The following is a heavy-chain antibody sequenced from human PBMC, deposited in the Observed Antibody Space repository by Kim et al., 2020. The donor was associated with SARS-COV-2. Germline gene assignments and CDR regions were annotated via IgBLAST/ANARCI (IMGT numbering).Heavy chain of an antibody. Sequence: SQTLSLTCAISGDGVSSNSAAWNWIRQSPSRGLEWLGRTYYRSKWYNDYAVSVKSLITINPDTSKNQFSLQLNSVTPEDTAVYYCARDRGKYSSSSDHYYYYGMDVWGQGTTVTVSS. CDR1: GDGVSSNSAA. CDR3: ARDRGKYSSSSDHYYYYGMDV. V-gene: IGHV6-1*01. D-gene: IGHD6-6*01. J-gene: IGHJ6*02. CDR2: TYYRSKWYN.